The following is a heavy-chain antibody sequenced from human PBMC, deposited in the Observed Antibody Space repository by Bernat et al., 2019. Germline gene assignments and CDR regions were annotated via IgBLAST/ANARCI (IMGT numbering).Heavy chain of an antibody. D-gene: IGHD3-3*01. V-gene: IGHV3-48*02. CDR2: ISSSSSTI. CDR3: ARDRGPITIFGVAKIDY. J-gene: IGHJ4*02. Sequence: VQLVESGGGVVQPGRSLRLSCAASGFTFSSYSMNWVRQAPGKGLEWVSYISSSSSTIYYADSVKGRFTISRDNAKNSLYLQMNSLRDEDTAVYYCARDRGPITIFGVAKIDYWGQGTLVTVSS. CDR1: GFTFSSYS.